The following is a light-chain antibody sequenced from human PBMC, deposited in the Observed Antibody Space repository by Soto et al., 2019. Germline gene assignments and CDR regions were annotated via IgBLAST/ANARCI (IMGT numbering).Light chain of an antibody. V-gene: IGLV1-44*01. CDR1: SPKIGSNT. Sequence: QSVLTQPPPASWAPRQRGTISCSGSSPKIGSNTVSWYQQLPGTAPKLLIYSNNQRPSGVPDRFSGSKSGTSASLAISGLQSEDEADYYCAAWDDSLNASYVFGTGTKVTVL. J-gene: IGLJ1*01. CDR3: AAWDDSLNASYV. CDR2: SNN.